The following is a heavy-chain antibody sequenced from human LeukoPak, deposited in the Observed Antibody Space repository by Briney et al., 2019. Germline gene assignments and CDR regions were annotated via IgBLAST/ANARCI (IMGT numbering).Heavy chain of an antibody. Sequence: GGSLRLSCAASGFTFSNYAMHWVRQAPGKGLEWVAIVSHDGRPQNYAESVKGRFTISRDNSKNTVSLQMNSLRAGDSALYYCGRDPSARVTIDFWGQGTLVTVSS. CDR3: GRDPSARVTIDF. V-gene: IGHV3-30*03. D-gene: IGHD5-24*01. J-gene: IGHJ4*02. CDR1: GFTFSNYA. CDR2: VSHDGRPQ.